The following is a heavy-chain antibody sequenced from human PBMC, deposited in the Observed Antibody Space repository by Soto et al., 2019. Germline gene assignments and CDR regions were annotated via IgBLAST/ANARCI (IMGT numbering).Heavy chain of an antibody. J-gene: IGHJ6*02. CDR2: ISYDGSNK. CDR1: GFTFSSYA. CDR3: ARGDIVLMVYAARDYYYGMDV. V-gene: IGHV3-30-3*01. Sequence: RRLSCAASGFTFSSYAMHWLGQAPGKGLGWVAVISYDGSNKYYADSVKGRFTISRDNSKNTLYLQMNSLRAEDTAVYYCARGDIVLMVYAARDYYYGMDVWGQGTTVTVSS. D-gene: IGHD2-8*01.